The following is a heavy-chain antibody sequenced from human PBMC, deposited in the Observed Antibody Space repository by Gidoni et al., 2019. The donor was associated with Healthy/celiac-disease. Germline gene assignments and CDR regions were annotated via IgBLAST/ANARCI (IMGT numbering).Heavy chain of an antibody. CDR1: GGTFSSYA. V-gene: IGHV1-69*06. Sequence: QVQLVQSGAEVKKPGSSVKVSCKASGGTFSSYAISWVRQAPGQGLEWMGGIIPIFGTANYAQKFQGRVTITADKSTSTAYMELSSLRSEDTAVYYCATYHGSGSYYLGYYFDYWGQGTLVTVSS. CDR2: IIPIFGTA. CDR3: ATYHGSGSYYLGYYFDY. D-gene: IGHD3-10*01. J-gene: IGHJ4*02.